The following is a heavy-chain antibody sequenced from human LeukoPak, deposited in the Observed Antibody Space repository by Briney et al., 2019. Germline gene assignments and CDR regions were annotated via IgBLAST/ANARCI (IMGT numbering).Heavy chain of an antibody. CDR1: GYTFTSYY. V-gene: IGHV1-46*01. Sequence: ASVKVSCRASGYTFTSYYMHWVRQAPGQGLEWMGIINPSGGSTSYAQKFQGRVTMTRDTSTSTVYMELSSLRSEDTAVYYCAREKDVDTAMVDYYGMDVWGKGTTVTVSS. D-gene: IGHD5-18*01. CDR2: INPSGGST. CDR3: AREKDVDTAMVDYYGMDV. J-gene: IGHJ6*04.